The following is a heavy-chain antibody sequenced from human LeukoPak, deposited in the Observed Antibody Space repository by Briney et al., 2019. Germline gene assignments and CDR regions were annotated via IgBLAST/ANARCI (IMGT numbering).Heavy chain of an antibody. CDR3: AREYSASEH. D-gene: IGHD5-12*01. V-gene: IGHV1-2*02. CDR2: IDPYTGNT. J-gene: IGHJ4*02. Sequence: ASVKVSCKASGYTFFGYYLYWVRQAPGQGLEWMAWIDPYTGNTHYAQKFQGRITVTRDTSVSTTYMELSWLTSDDTARYYCAREYSASEHWGQGTLVTVSS. CDR1: GYTFFGYY.